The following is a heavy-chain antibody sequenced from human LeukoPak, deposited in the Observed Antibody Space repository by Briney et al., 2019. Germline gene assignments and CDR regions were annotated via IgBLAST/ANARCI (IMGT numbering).Heavy chain of an antibody. J-gene: IGHJ4*02. CDR1: GFTLSSYA. CDR3: AKRSSISSGYFDF. V-gene: IGHV3-23*01. Sequence: GGSLRLSCAASGFTLSSYAMSWVRQAPGKGLEWVSAISDSGNTYHADSVKGRFTISRDNSKNTIYLQMNSLRAEDTAIYYCAKRSSISSGYFDFWGRGTLVTVSS. CDR2: ISDSGNT. D-gene: IGHD3-22*01.